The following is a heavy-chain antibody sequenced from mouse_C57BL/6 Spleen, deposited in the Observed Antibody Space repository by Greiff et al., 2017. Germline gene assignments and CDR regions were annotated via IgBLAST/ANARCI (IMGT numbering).Heavy chain of an antibody. CDR3: SIEDTSYFDV. V-gene: IGHV1-74*01. J-gene: IGHJ1*03. Sequence: VQLQQPGAELVKPGASVKVSCKASGYTFTSYWMRWVKQRPGQGLEWIGRIHPSDSDTNYNQKFKGKATLTVCKSSSTAYIQLSILTSVDSAVSYCSIEDTSYFDVWGTGTTVTVSA. CDR1: GYTFTSYW. CDR2: IHPSDSDT.